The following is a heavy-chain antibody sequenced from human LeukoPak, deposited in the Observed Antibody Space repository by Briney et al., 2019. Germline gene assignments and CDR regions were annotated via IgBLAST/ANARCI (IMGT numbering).Heavy chain of an antibody. D-gene: IGHD6-19*01. V-gene: IGHV4-34*01. J-gene: IGHJ4*02. CDR1: GGSFSGYY. CDR3: ARGARVGYSSGWSIDY. CDR2: INHSGNT. Sequence: SETLSLTCAVYGGSFSGYYWSWIRQPPGKGLEWIGEINHSGNTNYNPSLKSRLTISVDTSKNQFSPKLNSVTAADTAVYYCARGARVGYSSGWSIDYWGQGTLVTVSS.